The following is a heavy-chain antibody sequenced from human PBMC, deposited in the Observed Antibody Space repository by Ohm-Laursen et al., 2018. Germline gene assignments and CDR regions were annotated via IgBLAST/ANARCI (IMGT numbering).Heavy chain of an antibody. CDR3: AKVYYCSGGSCYSWELTNGFDI. CDR2: ISGSGSRT. CDR1: GFTFSSYA. Sequence: GSLRLSCAAPGFTFSSYAMNWVRQAPGKGLEWVSGISGSGSRTYYADSVKGRFTISRDNSKNTVHLQMNSLRAEGTAVYYCAKVYYCSGGSCYSWELTNGFDIWGQGTMVTVSS. V-gene: IGHV3-23*01. D-gene: IGHD2-15*01. J-gene: IGHJ3*02.